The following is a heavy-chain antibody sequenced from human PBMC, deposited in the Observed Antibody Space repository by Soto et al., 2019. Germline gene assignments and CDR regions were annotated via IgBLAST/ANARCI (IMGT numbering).Heavy chain of an antibody. Sequence: QVQMVQSGAEVKKPGSSARVSCKVSGGTFSRHSISWVRQAPGQGLEWMGGIIPIFDATQYAPKFQGRLTITADESTTTLQMDLSGLRPEDTAIYDCARDLTSVRGSWGQGTLVTVS. J-gene: IGHJ4*02. D-gene: IGHD3-10*01. CDR3: ARDLTSVRGS. CDR1: GGTFSRHS. V-gene: IGHV1-69*01. CDR2: IIPIFDAT.